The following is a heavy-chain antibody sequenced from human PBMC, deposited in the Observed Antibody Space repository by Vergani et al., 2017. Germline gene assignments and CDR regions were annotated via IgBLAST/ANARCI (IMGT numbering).Heavy chain of an antibody. J-gene: IGHJ6*03. D-gene: IGHD2-15*01. CDR2: IYYSGST. CDR1: GGSISSFY. Sequence: QVQLQESGPGLVKPSETLSLTCTVSGGSISSFYWSWIRQPPGKGLEWIGYIYYSGSTNYNPSLKSRVTMSVDTSKNQFSLKLSSVTAADTAVDYCARSAGYYYYDMDDWGKGTTVTVS. CDR3: ARSAGYYYYDMDD. V-gene: IGHV4-59*01.